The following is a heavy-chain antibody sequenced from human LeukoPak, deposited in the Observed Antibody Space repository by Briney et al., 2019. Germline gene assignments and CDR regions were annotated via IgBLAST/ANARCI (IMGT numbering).Heavy chain of an antibody. V-gene: IGHV4-4*07. D-gene: IGHD3-10*01. CDR1: GGSISSYY. CDR2: IYTSGST. Sequence: SETLSLTCTVSGGSISSYYWSWIRQPAGKGLEWIGRIYTSGSTNYNPSLKSRVTMSVDTSKNQFSLKLSSVTAADTAVYYCARAVGSGSFQTYYYYMDVWGKGTTVTISS. CDR3: ARAVGSGSFQTYYYYMDV. J-gene: IGHJ6*03.